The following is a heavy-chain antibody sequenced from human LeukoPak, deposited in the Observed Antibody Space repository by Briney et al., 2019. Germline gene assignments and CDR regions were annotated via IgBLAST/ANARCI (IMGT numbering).Heavy chain of an antibody. CDR1: GFTFRSYS. V-gene: IGHV3-21*01. CDR2: ISSSSSYI. J-gene: IGHJ3*02. Sequence: GGSLRLSCVASGFTFRSYSMHWVRQAPGKGLEWVSSISSSSSYIYYADSVKGRFTISRDNAKNSLYLQMNSLRAEDTAVYYCARVGSLTMMGAFDIWGQGTMVTVSS. CDR3: ARVGSLTMMGAFDI. D-gene: IGHD3-22*01.